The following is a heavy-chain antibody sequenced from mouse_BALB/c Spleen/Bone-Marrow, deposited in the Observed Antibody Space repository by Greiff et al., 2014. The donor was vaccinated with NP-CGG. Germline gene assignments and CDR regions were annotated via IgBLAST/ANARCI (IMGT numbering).Heavy chain of an antibody. CDR3: TREGAY. CDR2: INPSNGGI. Sequence: QVQLQQSGAELVKPGASVKLSCKASGYTFNSYYMYWVKQRPGQGLEWIGEINPSNGGISFNEKFKSKATLTVDKSSSTAYMQLSSLTSEDSAVYYCTREGAYWGQGTLVTVSA. J-gene: IGHJ3*01. CDR1: GYTFNSYY. V-gene: IGHV1S81*02.